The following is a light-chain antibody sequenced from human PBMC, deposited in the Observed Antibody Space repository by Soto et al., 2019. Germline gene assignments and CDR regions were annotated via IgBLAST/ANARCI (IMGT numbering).Light chain of an antibody. Sequence: DIQMTQSPSTLSASVGDRVTITCRASQSISSFLTWYQQKAGKAPKLLIYAASSLQGGVPSRFSGSGSGTDFTLTISSLQPEDFASYYCQQSFSTPPTFGQGTKVDI. V-gene: IGKV1-39*01. J-gene: IGKJ1*01. CDR1: QSISSF. CDR2: AAS. CDR3: QQSFSTPPT.